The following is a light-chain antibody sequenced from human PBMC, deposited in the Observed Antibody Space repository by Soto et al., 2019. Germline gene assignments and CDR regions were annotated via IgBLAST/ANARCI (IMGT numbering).Light chain of an antibody. V-gene: IGLV1-40*01. Sequence: QPVLTQPPSVSGAPRQRVTISCTGGSSNIGAGYDVHWYQQLPGTAPKLLIYGNTNRPSGVPDRFSGSKSGTSASLAITGLQAEDEADYYCQSYDSSLSAVVFGGGTKLTVL. CDR2: GNT. J-gene: IGLJ2*01. CDR1: SSNIGAGYD. CDR3: QSYDSSLSAVV.